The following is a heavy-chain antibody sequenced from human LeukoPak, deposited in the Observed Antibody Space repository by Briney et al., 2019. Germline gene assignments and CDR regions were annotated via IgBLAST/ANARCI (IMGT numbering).Heavy chain of an antibody. V-gene: IGHV4-30-2*01. J-gene: IGHJ6*02. CDR3: ARARLYYDSSGYFFRYYGMDV. Sequence: SETLSLTCAVSGGSISSGGYSWSWIRQPPGKGLEWIGYIYHSGSTYYNPPLKSRVTISVDRSKNQFSLKLSSVTAADTAVYYCARARLYYDSSGYFFRYYGMDVWGQGTTVTVSS. CDR2: IYHSGST. D-gene: IGHD3-22*01. CDR1: GGSISSGGYS.